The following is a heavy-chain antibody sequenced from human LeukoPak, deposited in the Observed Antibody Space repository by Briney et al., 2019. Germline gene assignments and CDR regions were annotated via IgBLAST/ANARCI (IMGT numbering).Heavy chain of an antibody. CDR2: IKSKTDGGTT. D-gene: IGHD1-26*01. CDR1: GFTFSNAW. J-gene: IGHJ4*02. V-gene: IGHV3-15*01. CDR3: TTRGGSFSIFDY. Sequence: GGSMRLSCAASGFTFSNAWMSWVRQAPGKGLEWVGRIKSKTDGGTTDYAAPVKGRFTISRDDSKHTLYLQMNSLKTEDTAVYYCTTRGGSFSIFDYWGQGTLVTVSS.